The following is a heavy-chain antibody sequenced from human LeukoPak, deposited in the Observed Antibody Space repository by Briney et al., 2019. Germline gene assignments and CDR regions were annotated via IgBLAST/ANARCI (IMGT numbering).Heavy chain of an antibody. J-gene: IGHJ6*02. D-gene: IGHD3-16*01. Sequence: GRSLRLSCAASGFTFSSYAMHWVRQAPGKGLEWVAVISYDGSNKYYADSVKGRFTISRDNSKNTLYLQMNSLRVEDTAVYYCARGPLGEYYGMDVWGQGTTVTVSS. CDR3: ARGPLGEYYGMDV. CDR2: ISYDGSNK. V-gene: IGHV3-30-3*01. CDR1: GFTFSSYA.